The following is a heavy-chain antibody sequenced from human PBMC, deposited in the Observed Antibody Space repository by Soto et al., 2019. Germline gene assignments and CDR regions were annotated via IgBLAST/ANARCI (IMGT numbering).Heavy chain of an antibody. CDR2: IIPIFGTA. CDR1: RVAFSKFI. CDR3: AKVRYSSPMGYYYGMDV. Sequence: QAQLEQSGGEVKKPGSSVKVSCKASRVAFSKFIVTWVRQAPGLGLEGVGGIIPIFGTANYAQKFQGRVTITADESTSTSYMEVHNMRSEDTAVYYCAKVRYSSPMGYYYGMDVWGQGTTVTVSS. D-gene: IGHD6-19*01. V-gene: IGHV1-69*01. J-gene: IGHJ6*02.